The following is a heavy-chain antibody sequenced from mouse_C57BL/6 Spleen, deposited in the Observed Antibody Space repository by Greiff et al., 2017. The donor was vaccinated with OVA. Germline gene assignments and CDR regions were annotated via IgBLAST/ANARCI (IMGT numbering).Heavy chain of an antibody. Sequence: QVQLQQSGAELVRPGTSVKVSCKASGYAFTNYLIEWVKQRPGQGLEWIGVINPGGGGTNYNEKFKGKATLTADKSSSTAYMQLSSLTSEDSAVYFCARAGPFAYWGQGTLVTVSA. D-gene: IGHD3-3*01. CDR3: ARAGPFAY. V-gene: IGHV1-54*01. J-gene: IGHJ3*01. CDR1: GYAFTNYL. CDR2: INPGGGGT.